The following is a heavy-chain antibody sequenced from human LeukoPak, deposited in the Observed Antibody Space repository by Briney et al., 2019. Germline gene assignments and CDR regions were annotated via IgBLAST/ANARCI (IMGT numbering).Heavy chain of an antibody. CDR2: FDPEDGET. Sequence: ASVKVSCKVSGYTLTELSMHWVRQAPGKGLEWMGGFDPEDGETIYAQKFQGRVTMTEDTSTDTAYMELSSLRSEDTAVYYCATMPHRIVGATGPSSYYYMDVWGKGTTVTVSS. CDR3: ATMPHRIVGATGPSSYYYMDV. CDR1: GYTLTELS. D-gene: IGHD1-26*01. V-gene: IGHV1-24*01. J-gene: IGHJ6*03.